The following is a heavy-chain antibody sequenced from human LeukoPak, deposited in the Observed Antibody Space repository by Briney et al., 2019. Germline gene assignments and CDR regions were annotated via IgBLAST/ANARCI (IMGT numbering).Heavy chain of an antibody. CDR1: GGSFSGYY. J-gene: IGHJ6*03. CDR2: INHSGST. CDR3: ARSSPAWQLVGLSYYYYMDV. D-gene: IGHD6-6*01. Sequence: PSETLSLTCAVYGGSFSGYYWSWIRQPPGKGLEWIGEINHSGSTNYNPSLKSRVTISVDTSKNQFSLKLSSVTAADTAVYYCARSSPAWQLVGLSYYYYMDVWGKGTTVTVSS. V-gene: IGHV4-34*01.